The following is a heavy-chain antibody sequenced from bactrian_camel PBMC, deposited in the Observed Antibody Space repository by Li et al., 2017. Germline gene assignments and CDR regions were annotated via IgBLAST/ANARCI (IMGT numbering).Heavy chain of an antibody. CDR2: IRRDGDE. Sequence: HVQLVESGGGTVQAGGSLKLSCQNSGVSIRNSCVGWFRQAPGKAREGIAGIRRDGDEYYADFVKGRFSISKDNAKNTLYLEMNSLKPEDTALYYCAARDAWRAYSGPRDIPPSEFLYNYWGQGTQVTVS. J-gene: IGHJ4*01. D-gene: IGHD1*01. V-gene: IGHV3S55*01. CDR1: GVSIRNSC. CDR3: AARDAWRAYSGPRDIPPSEFLYNY.